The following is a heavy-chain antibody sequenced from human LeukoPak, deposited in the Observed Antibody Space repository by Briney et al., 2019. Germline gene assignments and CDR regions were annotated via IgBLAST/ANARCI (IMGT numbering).Heavy chain of an antibody. J-gene: IGHJ4*02. Sequence: SVKVSCKASGGTFSSYAISWVRQAPGQGLEWMGGIIPIFGTANYAQKFQGRVTITADKSTSTAYMELSSLRSEDTAVYYCARGTYYYDSSGYSVFDYWGQGTLVTVSS. CDR1: GGTFSSYA. V-gene: IGHV1-69*06. CDR2: IIPIFGTA. CDR3: ARGTYYYDSSGYSVFDY. D-gene: IGHD3-22*01.